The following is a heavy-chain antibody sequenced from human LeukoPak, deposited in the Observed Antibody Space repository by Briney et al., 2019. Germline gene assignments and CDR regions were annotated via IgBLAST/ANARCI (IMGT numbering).Heavy chain of an antibody. CDR2: IYYSGST. CDR1: GGSISSYY. Sequence: SETLSLTCTVSGGSISSYYWSWIRQPPGKGLEWIGCIYYSGSTYYNPSLKSRVTISVDTSKNQFSLKLSSVTAADTAVYYCARDRNRGTMVRGLPTRDFDYWGQGTLVTVSS. CDR3: ARDRNRGTMVRGLPTRDFDY. J-gene: IGHJ4*02. D-gene: IGHD3-10*01. V-gene: IGHV4-59*12.